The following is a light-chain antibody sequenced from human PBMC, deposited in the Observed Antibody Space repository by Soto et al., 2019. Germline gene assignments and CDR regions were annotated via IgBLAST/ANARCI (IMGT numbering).Light chain of an antibody. Sequence: EILMTQSPASLSVSPGERATLSCTASHSINRYLAWYQQIPGQAPRLLIHGASTWAIGVPARFSGSGSGTEFTLTISSLQSEDSAIYYCQQYKNWPWTFGQGTKVDIK. V-gene: IGKV3-15*01. J-gene: IGKJ1*01. CDR3: QQYKNWPWT. CDR1: HSINRY. CDR2: GAS.